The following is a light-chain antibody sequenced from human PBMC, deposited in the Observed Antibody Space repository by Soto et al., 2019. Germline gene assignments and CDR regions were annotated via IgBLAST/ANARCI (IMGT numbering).Light chain of an antibody. V-gene: IGLV1-51*01. J-gene: IGLJ2*01. CDR1: SSNIGNNY. Sequence: QPVLTQPPSVSAAPGQKVTISCSGSSSNIGNNYVSWYQQLPGTAPKLLIYDNNKRPSGIPDRFSGSKSGTSATLGITGLQDGDEDDYYCGTWDSSLSAVFGGGTQLTVL. CDR2: DNN. CDR3: GTWDSSLSAV.